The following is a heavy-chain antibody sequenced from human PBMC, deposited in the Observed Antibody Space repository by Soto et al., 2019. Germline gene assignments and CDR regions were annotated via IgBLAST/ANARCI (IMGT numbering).Heavy chain of an antibody. CDR3: VLHVIDTVHSHIDI. CDR2: VHDSWGS. Sequence: SDTLSLTCTASGPSISSYYWSWVRQPPGKGLEWIGYVHDSWGSHYNPSLKSRVAISLDTSKSQFSLKLTSVTATDTAVYYCVLHVIDTVHSHIDICCQETTLTISS. V-gene: IGHV4-59*08. J-gene: IGHJ6*02. D-gene: IGHD2-21*01. CDR1: GPSISSYY.